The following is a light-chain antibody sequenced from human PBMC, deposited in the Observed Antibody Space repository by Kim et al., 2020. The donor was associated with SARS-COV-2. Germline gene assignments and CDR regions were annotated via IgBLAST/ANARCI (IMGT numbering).Light chain of an antibody. CDR2: NDD. CDR1: DIGDRD. CDR3: QLWDSDTDHWV. Sequence: APGKTARITCGGNDIGDRDVHWYRQKTGQARVLVISNDDERPSGIPDRISGSNSGNTATLTIGRADAGDEADYYCQLWDSDTDHWVFGGGTKVTVL. V-gene: IGLV3-21*04. J-gene: IGLJ3*02.